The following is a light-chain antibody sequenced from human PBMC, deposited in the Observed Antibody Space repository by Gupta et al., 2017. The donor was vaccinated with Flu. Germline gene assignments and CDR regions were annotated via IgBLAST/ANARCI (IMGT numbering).Light chain of an antibody. CDR1: SSNIGTNA. Sequence: SSNIGTNAVHWYQQVPGTAPKLLIYDNNQRPSGVPDRFSRSKSGTSASLAISGLQSEDEADYYCAAWDDSLNGHYVFGTGTEVTVL. V-gene: IGLV1-44*01. J-gene: IGLJ1*01. CDR3: AAWDDSLNGHYV. CDR2: DNN.